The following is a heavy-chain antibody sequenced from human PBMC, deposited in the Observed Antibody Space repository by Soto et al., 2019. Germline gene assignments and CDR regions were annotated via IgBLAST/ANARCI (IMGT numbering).Heavy chain of an antibody. V-gene: IGHV4-59*01. J-gene: IGHJ4*02. Sequence: KTSETLSLTCTVSGGSISFYYWSWIRQPPGKGLEWIGYIFYSGSTKYNPSLKSRVSISVDTSKNQFSLKLSSVSVADTAVYYCAREGLWFGDYEAYWGQGARVTVSS. CDR1: GGSISFYY. CDR2: IFYSGST. D-gene: IGHD3-10*01. CDR3: AREGLWFGDYEAY.